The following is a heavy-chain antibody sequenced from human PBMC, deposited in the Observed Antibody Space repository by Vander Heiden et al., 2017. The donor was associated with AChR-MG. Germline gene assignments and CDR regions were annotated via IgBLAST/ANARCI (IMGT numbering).Heavy chain of an antibody. D-gene: IGHD3-16*01. CDR2: IIPIFGTA. CDR3: ARAGGGVRLGLQWDY. Sequence: QVQLVQSGAEVKKPGCSVKVPCKASGGTFSSYAISWVRQAPGQVLRWLGGIIPIFGTANSAQKFQGRVSITADKSTSAAYMELSSLRSEDTAVYYCARAGGGVRLGLQWDYWCQGTLVTVSS. CDR1: GGTFSSYA. V-gene: IGHV1-69*06. J-gene: IGHJ4*02.